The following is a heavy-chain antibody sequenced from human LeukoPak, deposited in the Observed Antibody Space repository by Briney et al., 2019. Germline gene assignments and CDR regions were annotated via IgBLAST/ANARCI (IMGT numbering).Heavy chain of an antibody. Sequence: GESLKISCKGSGYSFTSYWIGWVRQMPGKGLEWMGIIYPGDSDTRYSPSFQGQVTISADKSISTAYLQWSSLKASDTAMYYCARHRRWFGELLDAFDIWGQGTTVTVSS. D-gene: IGHD3-10*01. CDR1: GYSFTSYW. V-gene: IGHV5-51*01. CDR2: IYPGDSDT. J-gene: IGHJ3*02. CDR3: ARHRRWFGELLDAFDI.